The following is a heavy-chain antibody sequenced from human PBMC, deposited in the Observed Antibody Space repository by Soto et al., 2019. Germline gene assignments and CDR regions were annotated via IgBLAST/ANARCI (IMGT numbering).Heavy chain of an antibody. CDR2: IWYDGSNK. V-gene: IGHV3-33*08. Sequence: QVQLVESGGGVVQPGGSLRLSCTTSGFTFNTYGMHWVRQAPGKGLEWVAIIWYDGSNKYYADSVKGRFTISRDNSKNSLYLQMNSLRAEDTALYYCARSDCTGAYCYSWPVNYGVVVWGQGTTVTVSS. J-gene: IGHJ6*02. CDR1: GFTFNTYG. D-gene: IGHD2-15*01. CDR3: ARSDCTGAYCYSWPVNYGVVV.